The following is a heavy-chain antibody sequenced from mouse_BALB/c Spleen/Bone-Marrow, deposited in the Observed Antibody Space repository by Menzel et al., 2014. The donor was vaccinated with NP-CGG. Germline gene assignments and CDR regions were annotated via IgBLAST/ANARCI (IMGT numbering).Heavy chain of an antibody. Sequence: VHLVESGGGLVQTGGPRKLSCVASGFTFRSFGMHWVRQVAEKGLELLAYISSGSSTIYYADTVKGRFTISRDNPKNTLFRQMTSLRSEDTAMYYCASSPYGYFDYWGQGTTLTVSS. J-gene: IGHJ2*01. CDR1: GFTFRSFG. CDR2: ISSGSSTI. CDR3: ASSPYGYFDY. D-gene: IGHD1-1*01. V-gene: IGHV5-17*02.